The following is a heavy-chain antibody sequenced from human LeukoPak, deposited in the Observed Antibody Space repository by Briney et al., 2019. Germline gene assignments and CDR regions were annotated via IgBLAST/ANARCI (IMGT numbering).Heavy chain of an antibody. Sequence: SQTLSLTCAISGDSVSSNSASWNWIRQSPSRGLEWQGRTYYRSKWYNDYAVSVKSRITINPDTSKNQFSLQLNSVSPEDTAMYWCAREGVAGDNWFDPWGQGTLVTVSS. CDR3: AREGVAGDNWFDP. D-gene: IGHD6-19*01. CDR1: GDSVSSNSAS. J-gene: IGHJ5*02. CDR2: TYYRSKWYN. V-gene: IGHV6-1*01.